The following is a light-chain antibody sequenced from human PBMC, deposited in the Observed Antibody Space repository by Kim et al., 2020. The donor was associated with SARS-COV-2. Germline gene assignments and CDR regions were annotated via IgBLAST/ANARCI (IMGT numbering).Light chain of an antibody. Sequence: SSELTQDPAVSVALGQTVRITCQGDSLRSYYATWYQQKPGQAPILVIYGKNNRPSRIPDRFSGSSSGNTASLTITGTQAGDEADYYCNSRDSNNNVLFGGGTRLTVL. CDR2: GKN. V-gene: IGLV3-19*01. CDR3: NSRDSNNNVL. CDR1: SLRSYY. J-gene: IGLJ2*01.